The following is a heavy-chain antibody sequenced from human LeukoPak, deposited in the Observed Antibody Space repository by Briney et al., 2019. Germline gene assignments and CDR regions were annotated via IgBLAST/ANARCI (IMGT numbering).Heavy chain of an antibody. CDR3: ARDIGRVSYYYGSGSYYSPSDY. CDR2: ISSTSSYI. Sequence: GGSLRLSCAASGFTFSRYSMNWVRQAPGKGLEWVSSISSTSSYIYYADSLKGRFTISRDNAKNSLYLQMNSLRAEDTAVYYCARDIGRVSYYYGSGSYYSPSDYWGQGTLVTVSS. V-gene: IGHV3-21*01. D-gene: IGHD3-10*01. CDR1: GFTFSRYS. J-gene: IGHJ4*02.